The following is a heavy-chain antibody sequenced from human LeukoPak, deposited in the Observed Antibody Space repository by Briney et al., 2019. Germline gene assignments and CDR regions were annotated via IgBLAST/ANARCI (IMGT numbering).Heavy chain of an antibody. CDR3: AREGYDSSGRMLRGDY. J-gene: IGHJ4*02. V-gene: IGHV3-48*03. CDR1: GFTFGAYE. Sequence: GGSLRLSCAASGFTFGAYEMNWVRQVQGKGREWLSYISTSGITRYYTDSVKGRFTIYRDNAKDSLYLQMSRLRAEDTAVYYCAREGYDSSGRMLRGDYWGQGTLVTVSS. D-gene: IGHD3-22*01. CDR2: ISTSGITR.